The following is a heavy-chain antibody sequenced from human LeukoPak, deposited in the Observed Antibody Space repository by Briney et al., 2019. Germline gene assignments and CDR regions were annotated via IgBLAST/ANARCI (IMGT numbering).Heavy chain of an antibody. Sequence: SETLSLTCAVYGGSFSGYYWSWIRQPPGKGLEWNGEINHSGSTNYNPSLKSRVTISVDTSKNQFSLKLSSVTAADTAVYYCARSGYCSSTSCYTGWFDPWGQGTLVTVSS. V-gene: IGHV4-34*01. CDR3: ARSGYCSSTSCYTGWFDP. D-gene: IGHD2-2*02. CDR1: GGSFSGYY. J-gene: IGHJ5*02. CDR2: INHSGST.